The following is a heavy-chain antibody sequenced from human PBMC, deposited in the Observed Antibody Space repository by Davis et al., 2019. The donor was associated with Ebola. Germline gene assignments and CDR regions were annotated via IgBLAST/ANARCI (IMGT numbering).Heavy chain of an antibody. Sequence: ASVKVSCKASGYTFTGYYMHWVRQAPGQGLEWMGWINPNSGGTNYAQKFQGRVTMTRDTSISTAYMELSRLRSDDTAVYYCARLIVVVVAATSSAFDIWGQGTMVTVSS. D-gene: IGHD2-15*01. CDR3: ARLIVVVVAATSSAFDI. J-gene: IGHJ3*02. CDR2: INPNSGGT. V-gene: IGHV1-2*02. CDR1: GYTFTGYY.